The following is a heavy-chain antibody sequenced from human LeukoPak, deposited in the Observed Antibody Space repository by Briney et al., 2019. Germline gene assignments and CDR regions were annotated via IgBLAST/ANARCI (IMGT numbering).Heavy chain of an antibody. J-gene: IGHJ4*02. CDR1: GFTFSNYW. D-gene: IGHD5-24*01. Sequence: GGSLRLSCAASGFTFSNYWMHWVRQAPGKGLVWVSRINSDGSSTNYADSVKGRFTTSRDNAKKTLYLQMNSLRAEDTAVYYCARGDGYYRYWGQGTLVTVSS. CDR3: ARGDGYYRY. CDR2: INSDGSST. V-gene: IGHV3-74*01.